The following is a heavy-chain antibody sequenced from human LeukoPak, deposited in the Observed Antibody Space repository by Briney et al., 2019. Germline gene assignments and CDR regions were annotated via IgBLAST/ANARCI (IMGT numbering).Heavy chain of an antibody. V-gene: IGHV3-11*01. CDR2: ISSGGDIM. D-gene: IGHD1-26*01. J-gene: IGHJ5*02. CDR1: GLRFSDYY. CDR3: AKDFYSGSPFDP. Sequence: GGSLRLSCAASGLRFSDYYVSWIRQAPGKGLQWVSYISSGGDIMHYADSVKGRFTSSRDNAKNSGYLQMNSLRAEDTAVYYCAKDFYSGSPFDPWGQGTLVTVSS.